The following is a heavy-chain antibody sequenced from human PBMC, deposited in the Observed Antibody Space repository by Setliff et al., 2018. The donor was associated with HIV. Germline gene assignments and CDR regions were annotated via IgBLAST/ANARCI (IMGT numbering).Heavy chain of an antibody. V-gene: IGHV3-21*04. D-gene: IGHD6-13*01. CDR1: GFTFSSYA. Sequence: GGSLRLSCAASGFTFSSYAMSWVRQAPGKGLEWVSSITSGSTYVNYADSVKGRFSTSRDNTKNSLYLQLNSLRAEDTAVYYCAKDHATSSWFTALLDHWGQGALVTVSS. J-gene: IGHJ4*02. CDR2: ITSGSTYV. CDR3: AKDHATSSWFTALLDH.